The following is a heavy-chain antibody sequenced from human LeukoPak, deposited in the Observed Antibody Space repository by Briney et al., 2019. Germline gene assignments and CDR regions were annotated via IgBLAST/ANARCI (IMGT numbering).Heavy chain of an antibody. CDR2: FYPGDYDT. D-gene: IGHD5-12*01. V-gene: IGHV5-51*01. CDR1: GYRFTSYW. CDR3: ARRGYSGYDSPLGH. J-gene: IGHJ4*02. Sequence: LGGPLETPFQGSGYRFTSYWIAWVRQIPGKGLEWIGIFYPGDYDTRYTPSLQGQLTISADKSIAYLQWGSLKASETAMYYCARRGYSGYDSPLGHWGQGTPGTVSS.